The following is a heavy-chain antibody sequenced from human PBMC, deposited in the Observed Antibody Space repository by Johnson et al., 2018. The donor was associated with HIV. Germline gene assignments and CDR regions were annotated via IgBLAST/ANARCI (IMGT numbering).Heavy chain of an antibody. CDR2: ISYDGSNK. D-gene: IGHD4-17*01. CDR1: GFIVSNNY. Sequence: QVQLVESGGGLIQPGGSLRLSCAASGFIVSNNYMSWVRQTPGKGLEWVAVISYDGSNKYYAAYVKGRFTISRDNSKNTLYLQMNSLRAEDTAVYYCARSMTTVTVAFDIWGQGTMVTVSP. J-gene: IGHJ3*02. V-gene: IGHV3-30-3*01. CDR3: ARSMTTVTVAFDI.